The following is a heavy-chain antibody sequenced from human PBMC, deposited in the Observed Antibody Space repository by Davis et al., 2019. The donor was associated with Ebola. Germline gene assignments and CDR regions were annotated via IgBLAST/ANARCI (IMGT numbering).Heavy chain of an antibody. CDR1: GGSISSSSYY. D-gene: IGHD3-16*02. CDR2: IYYSGST. J-gene: IGHJ5*02. Sequence: PSETLSLTCTVSGGSISSSSYYWGWIRQPPGKGLEWIGSIYYSGSTSYNPSLKSRVTISVDTSKNQFSLKLSSVTAADTAVYYCARDGLHLGELSSWGQGTLVTVSS. V-gene: IGHV4-39*07. CDR3: ARDGLHLGELSS.